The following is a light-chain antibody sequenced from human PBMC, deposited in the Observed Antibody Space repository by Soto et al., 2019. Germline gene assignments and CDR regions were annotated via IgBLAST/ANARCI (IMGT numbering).Light chain of an antibody. J-gene: IGLJ1*01. V-gene: IGLV2-8*01. CDR3: SSYAGSNNFCV. Sequence: QSVLTQPPSASGSPGQSVTISCTGTSSDFGGYNYVSWYQQHPGKAPKLMIYEVSKRPSGVPDRFSGSKSGNTASLTVSGLQAEDEADYYCSSYAGSNNFCVFGTGTKSPS. CDR1: SSDFGGYNY. CDR2: EVS.